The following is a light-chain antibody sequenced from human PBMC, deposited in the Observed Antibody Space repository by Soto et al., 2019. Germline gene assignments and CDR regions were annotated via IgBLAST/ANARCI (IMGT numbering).Light chain of an antibody. CDR2: DAS. CDR3: QQRSNWPPLLT. Sequence: ETVLTQSPATLSLSPGERATLSCRASQSVGSYLAWYQQKPGQAPRLLIYDASTRATGIPARFSGSVSGTDFTLTISSLETEDFAAYYWQQRSNWPPLLTFGGGTKVEIK. J-gene: IGKJ4*01. CDR1: QSVGSY. V-gene: IGKV3-11*01.